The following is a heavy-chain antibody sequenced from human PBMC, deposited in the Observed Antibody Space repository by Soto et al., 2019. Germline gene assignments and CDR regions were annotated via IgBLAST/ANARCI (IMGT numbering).Heavy chain of an antibody. Sequence: PGGSLRLSCEASGFTLSSYSMNWARQAPGKGLEWVSSISSSSSYIYYADSVKGRFTISRDNAKNSLYLQMNSLRAEDTAVYYCARDPSAAYDYWGQGTLVTVSS. CDR3: ARDPSAAYDY. V-gene: IGHV3-21*01. CDR1: GFTLSSYS. CDR2: ISSSSSYI. D-gene: IGHD6-13*01. J-gene: IGHJ4*02.